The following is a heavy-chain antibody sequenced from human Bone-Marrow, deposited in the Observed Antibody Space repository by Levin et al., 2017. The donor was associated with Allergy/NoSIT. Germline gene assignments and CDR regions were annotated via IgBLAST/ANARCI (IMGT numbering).Heavy chain of an antibody. CDR3: VRYGDYPFDY. CDR1: GFTFSSYM. Sequence: GGSLRLSCAASGFTFSSYMMHWVRQAPGKGLEWVSIISYDGSKTEYGDSVEGRFTISRDNSKNTLYLQMNSLRVEDTAVYYCVRYGDYPFDYWGQGTLVTVSS. J-gene: IGHJ4*02. CDR2: ISYDGSKT. V-gene: IGHV3-30*04. D-gene: IGHD4-17*01.